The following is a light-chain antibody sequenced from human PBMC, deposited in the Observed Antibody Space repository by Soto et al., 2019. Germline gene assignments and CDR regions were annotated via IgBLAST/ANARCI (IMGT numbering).Light chain of an antibody. CDR3: QQYYSYPRT. V-gene: IGKV1-39*01. J-gene: IGKJ1*01. CDR1: QSISSY. Sequence: DIQMTQSPSSLSASVGDRVTITCRASQSISSYLNWYQQKPGKAPKLLIYAASTLQSGVPSRFSGSGSGTDFTLTISCLQSEEFATYYCQQYYSYPRTVGQGTKVDIK. CDR2: AAS.